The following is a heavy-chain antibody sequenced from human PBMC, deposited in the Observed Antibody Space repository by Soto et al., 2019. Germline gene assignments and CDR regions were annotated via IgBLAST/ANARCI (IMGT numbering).Heavy chain of an antibody. Sequence: GGSLRLSCAASGFTFSSYAMHWVRQAPGKGLEWVAVISYDGSSKYYADSVKGRFTISRDNSKNTLYLQMNSLRAEDTAVYYCAKPNRYYGMDVWGQGTTVTVSS. V-gene: IGHV3-30-3*02. CDR2: ISYDGSSK. CDR3: AKPNRYYGMDV. CDR1: GFTFSSYA. J-gene: IGHJ6*02.